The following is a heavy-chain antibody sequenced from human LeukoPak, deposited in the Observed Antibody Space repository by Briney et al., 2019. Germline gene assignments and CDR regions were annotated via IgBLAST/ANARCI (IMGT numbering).Heavy chain of an antibody. D-gene: IGHD3-16*01. CDR2: IDWDDER. CDR3: ARIRPENGDLGESYYFDY. J-gene: IGHJ4*02. V-gene: IGHV2-70*11. CDR1: GFSLTTSGMC. Sequence: ESGPALVKPTQTLTLTCTFSGFSLTTSGMCVTWIRQPPGKALEWLARIDWDDERYYNTSLKTRLTISKDTSKNQVVLTMTNMDPVDTATYYCARIRPENGDLGESYYFDYWGQGTLVTVSS.